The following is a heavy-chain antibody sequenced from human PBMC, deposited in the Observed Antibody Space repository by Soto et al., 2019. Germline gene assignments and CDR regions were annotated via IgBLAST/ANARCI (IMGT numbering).Heavy chain of an antibody. J-gene: IGHJ6*03. D-gene: IGHD3-3*01. V-gene: IGHV3-33*01. CDR3: ARDSVSVYDFWSGYYPDYYYYYMDV. Sequence: GGSLRLSCAASGFTFSSYGMHWVRQAPGKGLEWVAVIWYDGSNKYYADSVKGRFTISRDNSKNTLYLQMNSLRAEDTAVYYCARDSVSVYDFWSGYYPDYYYYYMDVWGKGTTVTVSS. CDR2: IWYDGSNK. CDR1: GFTFSSYG.